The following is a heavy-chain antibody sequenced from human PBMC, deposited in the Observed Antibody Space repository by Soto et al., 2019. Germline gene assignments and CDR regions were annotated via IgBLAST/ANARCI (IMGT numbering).Heavy chain of an antibody. CDR3: ARDRGAAAGSRYYYYGMDV. CDR2: INPNSGGT. J-gene: IGHJ6*02. Sequence: ASVKVSCKASGYTFTGYYMHWVRQAPGQGLEWMGWINPNSGGTNYAQKFQGRVTMTRDTSISTAYMELSRLRSDDTAVYYCARDRGAAAGSRYYYYGMDVCGQGTTVTVS. D-gene: IGHD6-13*01. V-gene: IGHV1-2*02. CDR1: GYTFTGYY.